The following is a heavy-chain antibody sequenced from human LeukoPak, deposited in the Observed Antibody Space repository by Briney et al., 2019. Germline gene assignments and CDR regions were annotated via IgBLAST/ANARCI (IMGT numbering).Heavy chain of an antibody. J-gene: IGHJ4*02. V-gene: IGHV3-23*01. D-gene: IGHD5-18*01. CDR1: GFTFSNYA. Sequence: GGSLRLSCAVSGFTFSNYAMSWDRQAPGKVLEWVSAISGSGGSTYYADSVKGRLTISRDNSKNTLYLQMNSLRAEDTAVYYCAKGKYTSSHSDYWGQGTLVTVSS. CDR2: ISGSGGST. CDR3: AKGKYTSSHSDY.